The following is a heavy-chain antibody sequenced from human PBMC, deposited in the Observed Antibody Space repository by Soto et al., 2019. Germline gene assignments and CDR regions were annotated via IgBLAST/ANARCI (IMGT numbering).Heavy chain of an antibody. D-gene: IGHD6-6*01. CDR2: IYNSGST. Sequence: PSETLSLTCTVSGGSLSNYYWSWIRQPPGKGLEWIGYIYNSGSTNYNPSLKSRVTISVDTSKNQFSLNLSSVTAADTAVYYCASRTYCSSSGGFVYCGPGTLLTVS. CDR3: ASRTYCSSSGGFVY. CDR1: GGSLSNYY. J-gene: IGHJ4*02. V-gene: IGHV4-59*01.